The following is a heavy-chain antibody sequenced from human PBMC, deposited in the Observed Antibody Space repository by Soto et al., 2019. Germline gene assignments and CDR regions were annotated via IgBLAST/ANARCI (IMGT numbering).Heavy chain of an antibody. CDR3: AKDLYGYVSPTPDY. V-gene: IGHV3-9*01. J-gene: IGHJ4*02. CDR1: GFTFDDYA. Sequence: EVQLVESGGGLVQPGRSLRLSCAASGFTFDDYAMHWVRQAPGKGLEWVSTITWNSGRIAYADSVKGRFTISRDNAKSYLYLQMNSLRAEDTALYYCAKDLYGYVSPTPDYWGKGTLVIVSS. D-gene: IGHD3-16*01. CDR2: ITWNSGRI.